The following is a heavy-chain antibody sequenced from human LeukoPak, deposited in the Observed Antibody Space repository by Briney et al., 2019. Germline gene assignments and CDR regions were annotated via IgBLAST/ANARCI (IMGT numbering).Heavy chain of an antibody. CDR2: INWNGGST. CDR1: GFTFDDYG. D-gene: IGHD5-12*01. V-gene: IGHV3-20*04. J-gene: IGHJ4*02. Sequence: PGGSLRLSCAASGFTFDDYGMSWVRQAPGKGLEWVSGINWNGGSTGYADSVKGRFTISRDNSKNTLYLQMNSLRAEDTAVYYCAKDSSGYSGFPLDYWGQGTLVTVSS. CDR3: AKDSSGYSGFPLDY.